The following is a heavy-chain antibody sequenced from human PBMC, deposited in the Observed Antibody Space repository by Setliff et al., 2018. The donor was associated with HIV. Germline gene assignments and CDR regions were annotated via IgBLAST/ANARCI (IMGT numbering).Heavy chain of an antibody. CDR3: ARLGRAIDDGGSSLRLDF. Sequence: SETLSLTCVVSDDSFNNYDWTWIRQPPGKALEWIGYISSSGATNYNPSLRSRVTISIETSNTRFSLWLRSVTAADTATYFCARLGRAIDDGGSSLRLDFWGQGMLVTVSS. CDR1: DDSFNNYD. V-gene: IGHV4-4*09. J-gene: IGHJ4*02. CDR2: ISSSGAT. D-gene: IGHD2-15*01.